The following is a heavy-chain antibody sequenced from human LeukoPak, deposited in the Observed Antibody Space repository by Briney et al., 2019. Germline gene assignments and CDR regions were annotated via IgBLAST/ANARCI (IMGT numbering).Heavy chain of an antibody. Sequence: GESLKISCKVSGYSFTSHCIGWVRQMPGKGLEWMGIIYPGDSGPTYSPSFQGQVTISVDESINTAYLQWSSLQASDTAMYYCGMSGDRVPLQDDVFDVWGQGTMVTVST. CDR1: GYSFTSHC. V-gene: IGHV5-51*01. D-gene: IGHD1-26*01. CDR2: IYPGDSGP. CDR3: GMSGDRVPLQDDVFDV. J-gene: IGHJ3*01.